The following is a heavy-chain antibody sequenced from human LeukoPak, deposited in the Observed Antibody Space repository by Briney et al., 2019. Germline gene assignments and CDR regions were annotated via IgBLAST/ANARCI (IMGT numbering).Heavy chain of an antibody. CDR1: GYTFTGYY. CDR2: INPNSGGT. D-gene: IGHD3-9*01. V-gene: IGHV1-2*02. Sequence: ASVKVSCKASGYTFTGYYMHWARQAPGQGLEWMGWINPNSGGTNYAQKFQGRVTMTRDTSISTAYMELSRLRSDDTAVYYCAREGRPHYDILTGYTYYYYGMDVWGQGTTVTVSS. J-gene: IGHJ6*02. CDR3: AREGRPHYDILTGYTYYYYGMDV.